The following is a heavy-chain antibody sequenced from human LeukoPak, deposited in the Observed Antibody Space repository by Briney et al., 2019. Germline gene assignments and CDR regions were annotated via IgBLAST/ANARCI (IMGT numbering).Heavy chain of an antibody. CDR3: ARAPANFYYGMDV. CDR2: TYYRSKWYN. CDR1: GDSVSSNSAA. V-gene: IGHV6-1*01. J-gene: IGHJ6*02. Sequence: SQTLSLACAMCGDSVSSNSAAWNWIRQSPSRGLQWLGRTYYRSKWYNDYVVSVKSRITINPDTTKNQLSLQLNSVIPEDTAVYYCARAPANFYYGMDVWGQGTTVTVSS.